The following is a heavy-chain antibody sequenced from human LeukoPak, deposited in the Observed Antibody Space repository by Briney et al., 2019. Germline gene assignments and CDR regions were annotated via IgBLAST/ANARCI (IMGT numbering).Heavy chain of an antibody. J-gene: IGHJ4*02. V-gene: IGHV3-7*01. CDR3: ARVDGGSSCPDY. CDR2: IKQDGSET. D-gene: IGHD6-13*01. Sequence: GGSLRLSCAASGFTFSSYWMSWVRQAPGKGLEWVANIKQDGSETYYVDSVKGQFTISRDNAKNLLYLEMKSLRAEDTALYYCARVDGGSSCPDYWGQGTLVTVSS. CDR1: GFTFSSYW.